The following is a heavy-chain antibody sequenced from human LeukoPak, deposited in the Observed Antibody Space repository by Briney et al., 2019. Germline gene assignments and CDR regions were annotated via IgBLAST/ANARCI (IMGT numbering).Heavy chain of an antibody. V-gene: IGHV4-30-4*01. D-gene: IGHD5-18*01. CDR3: ARTQGGYSYGNFDY. J-gene: IGHJ4*02. CDR1: GGSISSGDYY. Sequence: SQTLSLTCTVSGGSISSGDYYWSWIRQPPGKGLEWIGYIYYSGSTYYNPSLKSRVTISEDTSKNQFSLKLSSVTAADTAVYYCARTQGGYSYGNFDYWGQGTLVTVSS. CDR2: IYYSGST.